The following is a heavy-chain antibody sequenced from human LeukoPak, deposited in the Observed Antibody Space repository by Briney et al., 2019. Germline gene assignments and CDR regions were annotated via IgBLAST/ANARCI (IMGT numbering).Heavy chain of an antibody. D-gene: IGHD1-1*01. Sequence: GGSLRLSCAASGFPFGSYAMTWVRQAPGKGLESVSVITDGADTYYADSVKGRFTISRDNSQNTVHLQMDNLGADDTAVYYCAKVDYWSPENYLDSWGQGTLVTVSS. CDR2: ITDGADT. CDR1: GFPFGSYA. J-gene: IGHJ4*02. CDR3: AKVDYWSPENYLDS. V-gene: IGHV3-23*01.